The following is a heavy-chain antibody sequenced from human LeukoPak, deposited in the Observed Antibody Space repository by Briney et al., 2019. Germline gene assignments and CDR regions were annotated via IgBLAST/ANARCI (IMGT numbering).Heavy chain of an antibody. V-gene: IGHV3-30*02. J-gene: IGHJ4*02. CDR1: GFTFSSYG. Sequence: GGSLRLSCAASGFTFSSYGIHWVRQAPGRGLEWVAFIRYDGSNKYYADSVKGRFTVSRDNAKNSLYLQMNSLRAEDTAVYYCAKDSFTRGSENYWGQGTLVTVSS. CDR2: IRYDGSNK. CDR3: AKDSFTRGSENY. D-gene: IGHD2-15*01.